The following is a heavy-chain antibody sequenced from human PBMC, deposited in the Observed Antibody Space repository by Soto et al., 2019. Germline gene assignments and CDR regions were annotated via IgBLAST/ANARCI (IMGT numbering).Heavy chain of an antibody. CDR3: SRGVVVAATGGWFDP. D-gene: IGHD2-15*01. V-gene: IGHV4-34*01. Sequence: SETLSLTCAVYGGSFSGCYWSWIRQPPGKGLEWIGEINHSGSTNYNPSLKSRVTISVDTSKNQFSLKLSSVTAADTAVYYCSRGVVVAATGGWFDPWGQGTLVTVSS. CDR2: INHSGST. CDR1: GGSFSGCY. J-gene: IGHJ5*02.